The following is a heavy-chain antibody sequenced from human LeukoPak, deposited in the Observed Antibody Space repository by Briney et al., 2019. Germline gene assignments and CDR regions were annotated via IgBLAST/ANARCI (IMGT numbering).Heavy chain of an antibody. CDR3: ASDRTRNNWNYDWFDP. CDR2: IIPIFGTA. Sequence: SVKVSCKASGGTFSSYAISWVRQAPGQGLEWMGGIIPIFGTANYAQKFQGRVTITADESTSTAYMELSSLRSEDTAVYYCASDRTRNNWNYDWFDPWGQATLVTVSS. V-gene: IGHV1-69*13. CDR1: GGTFSSYA. J-gene: IGHJ5*02. D-gene: IGHD1-7*01.